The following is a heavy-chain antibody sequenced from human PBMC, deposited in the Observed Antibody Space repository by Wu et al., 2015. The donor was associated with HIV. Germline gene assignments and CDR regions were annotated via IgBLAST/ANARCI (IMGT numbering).Heavy chain of an antibody. CDR3: ASDPGW. J-gene: IGHJ4*02. Sequence: QVQLVQSGAEVKKPGASVKVSCKASGYTFSGHYMHWVRQAPGQGLEWMGWINPNNGGTNYVQKFQGRVTMTRDTSISTAYLELSRLRSDDTAVYYCASDPGWWGQGTLVTSPQ. CDR2: INPNNGGT. D-gene: IGHD2-15*01. V-gene: IGHV1-2*02. CDR1: GYTFSGHY.